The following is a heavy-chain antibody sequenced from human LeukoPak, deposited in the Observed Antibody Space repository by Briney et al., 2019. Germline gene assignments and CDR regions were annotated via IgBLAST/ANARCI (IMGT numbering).Heavy chain of an antibody. CDR1: GGAFSSYT. CDR3: ARDTGWLQFGAFDI. J-gene: IGHJ3*02. D-gene: IGHD5-24*01. CDR2: IIPILGIA. Sequence: SVKVSCKASGGAFSSYTISWVRQAPGQGLEWMGRIIPILGIANYAQKFQGRVTITADKSTSTAYMELSSLRSEDTAVYYCARDTGWLQFGAFDIWGQGTMVTVSS. V-gene: IGHV1-69*04.